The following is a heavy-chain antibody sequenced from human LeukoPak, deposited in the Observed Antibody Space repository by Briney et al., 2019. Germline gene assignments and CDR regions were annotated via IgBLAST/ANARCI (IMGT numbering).Heavy chain of an antibody. CDR3: ARGGGSSGYFPPLDFDY. Sequence: PSETLSLTCTVSGGSISSYYWSWIRQPPGKGLEWIGYIYYSGSTNYNPSLKSRVTISVDTSKNQFSLKLSSVTAADTAVYYCARGGGSSGYFPPLDFDYWGQGTLVTVSS. CDR2: IYYSGST. V-gene: IGHV4-59*01. D-gene: IGHD3-22*01. J-gene: IGHJ4*02. CDR1: GGSISSYY.